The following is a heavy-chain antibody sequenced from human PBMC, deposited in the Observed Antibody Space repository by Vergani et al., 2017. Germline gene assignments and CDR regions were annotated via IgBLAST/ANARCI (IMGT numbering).Heavy chain of an antibody. CDR1: GYTFTGYY. CDR2: INPNSGGT. V-gene: IGHV1-2*02. J-gene: IGHJ4*02. D-gene: IGHD2-8*01. CDR3: ARGQYGTNGVCYVLVTFDY. Sequence: QVQLVQSGAEVKKPGASVKVSCKASGYTFTGYYMHWVRQAPGQGLEWMGWINPNSGGTNYAQKFQGRVTMTRDTSISTAYMELSRLRSDDTAVYYCARGQYGTNGVCYVLVTFDYGGQGTLVTVSS.